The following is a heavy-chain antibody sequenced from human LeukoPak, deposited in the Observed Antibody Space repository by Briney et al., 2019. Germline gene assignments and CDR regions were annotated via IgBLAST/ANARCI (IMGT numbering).Heavy chain of an antibody. D-gene: IGHD3-22*01. CDR2: IKPYSGGT. Sequence: GASVKVFFKASGYPFTRYFKHWVGQAPGQGLGLMGWIKPYSGGTNYAHKFQGRVTMTRDTSISTAYMELSRLRSDDTAVYYCARDTDLHYYDSSGYPDAFDIWGQGTMVTVSS. CDR1: GYPFTRYF. CDR3: ARDTDLHYYDSSGYPDAFDI. V-gene: IGHV1-2*02. J-gene: IGHJ3*02.